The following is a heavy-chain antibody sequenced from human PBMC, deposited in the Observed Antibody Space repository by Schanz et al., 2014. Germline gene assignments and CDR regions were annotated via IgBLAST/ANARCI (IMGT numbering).Heavy chain of an antibody. CDR2: INTGSGDT. CDR1: EYSFTSYS. J-gene: IGHJ4*02. Sequence: QVHLVQSGAEVKRPGASVKVSCKASEYSFTSYSMRWVRQAPGQRLEWMGWINTGSGDTKYSQNFQGRVTMTTDTSTSTAYMALTDLRSDDTAVYYCARSAGRDFWSGYYTRFDYWGQGTLVTVSS. D-gene: IGHD3-3*01. CDR3: ARSAGRDFWSGYYTRFDY. V-gene: IGHV1-3*04.